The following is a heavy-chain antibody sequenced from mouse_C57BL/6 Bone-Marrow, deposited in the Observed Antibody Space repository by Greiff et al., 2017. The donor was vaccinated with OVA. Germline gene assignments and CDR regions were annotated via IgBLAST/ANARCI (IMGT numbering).Heavy chain of an antibody. CDR3: ARCGLRTGMDY. J-gene: IGHJ4*01. CDR1: GYTFTNYW. Sequence: VQLQQSGAELVRPGTSVKMSCKASGYTFTNYWIGWVKQRPGHGLEWIGAIYPGGGYTNYNEKFKGKATLTADKSSSTAYMQFSSLTSDDSAIYCCARCGLRTGMDYWGQGTSVTVSS. V-gene: IGHV1-63*01. CDR2: IYPGGGYT. D-gene: IGHD2-4*01.